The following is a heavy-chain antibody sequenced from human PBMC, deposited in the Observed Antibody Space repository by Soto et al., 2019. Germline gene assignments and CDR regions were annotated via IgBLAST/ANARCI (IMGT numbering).Heavy chain of an antibody. J-gene: IGHJ6*02. Sequence: QVQLVQSGAEVKKPGSSVKVSCKASGGTFSSYAISWVRQAPGQGLEWMGGIIPISGTANYAQKFQGRVTITADESTRTADMGMSSLRSEDTAVYYCARSQGSSTSLEIYYYYYYGMDVWGQGTKVTVSS. CDR1: GGTFSSYA. CDR2: IIPISGTA. V-gene: IGHV1-69*01. CDR3: ARSQGSSTSLEIYYYYYYGMDV. D-gene: IGHD2-2*01.